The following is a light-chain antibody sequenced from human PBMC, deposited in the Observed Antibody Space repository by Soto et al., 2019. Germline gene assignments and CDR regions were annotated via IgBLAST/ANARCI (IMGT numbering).Light chain of an antibody. CDR3: QQCNNWPWT. Sequence: EIVMTQSPATLSVSPGERATLSCRASQSVSSNLVWYQQKAGQAPRLLIYGASTRATGIPARFSGSGSGTEFTLTISSLQSEDFAVYYCQQCNNWPWTFGQGTKVEIK. V-gene: IGKV3-15*01. CDR1: QSVSSN. J-gene: IGKJ1*01. CDR2: GAS.